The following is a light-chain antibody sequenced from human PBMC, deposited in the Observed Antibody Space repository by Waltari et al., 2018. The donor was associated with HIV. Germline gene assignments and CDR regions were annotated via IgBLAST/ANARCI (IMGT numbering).Light chain of an antibody. CDR3: ETWENSLSAGV. Sequence: QSVLTQPPSVSAAPGQKVTISCSGWPSNIGRNYVSWYQQLPGTAPKRLIYGNDKRPSVIPDRFSGSKSGTAATLDITGVQSVDGADYYCETWENSLSAGVFGGGTKLTVL. CDR1: PSNIGRNY. J-gene: IGLJ3*02. CDR2: GND. V-gene: IGLV1-51*01.